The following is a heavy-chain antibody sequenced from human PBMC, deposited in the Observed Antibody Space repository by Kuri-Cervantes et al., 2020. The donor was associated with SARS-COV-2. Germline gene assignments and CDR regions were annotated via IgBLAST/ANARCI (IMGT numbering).Heavy chain of an antibody. D-gene: IGHD2-2*01. CDR1: GYTFTSYY. CDR2: INPSGGST. CDR3: ARWAGWGTDIVVVPAAGLDY. J-gene: IGHJ4*02. V-gene: IGHV1-46*01. Sequence: ASVKVSCQASGYTFTSYYMHWVRQAPGQGLEWMGIINPSGGSTSYAQKFQGRVTMTRDTSTSTVYMELSSLRSEDTAVYYCARWAGWGTDIVVVPAAGLDYWGQGTLVTVSS.